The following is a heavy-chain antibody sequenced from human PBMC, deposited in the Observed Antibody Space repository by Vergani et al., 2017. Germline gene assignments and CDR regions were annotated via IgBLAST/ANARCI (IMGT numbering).Heavy chain of an antibody. D-gene: IGHD3-10*01. V-gene: IGHV4-34*01. CDR3: ARKAITRVRGVIGRFDP. CDR2: INHSGST. Sequence: QVQLQQWGAGLLKPSETLSLTCAVYGGSFSGYYWSWIRQPPGKGLEWIGEINHSGSTNYNPSLKSRVTIAVDTSKNQFSLKLSSVTAADTAVYYCARKAITRVRGVIGRFDPWGQGTLVTVSS. J-gene: IGHJ5*02. CDR1: GGSFSGYY.